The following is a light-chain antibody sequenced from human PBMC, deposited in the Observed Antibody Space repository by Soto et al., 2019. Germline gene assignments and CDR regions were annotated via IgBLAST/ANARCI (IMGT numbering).Light chain of an antibody. CDR1: SSDVGGYNY. J-gene: IGLJ1*01. CDR3: CSYAGSYTHYV. CDR2: AVT. V-gene: IGLV2-11*01. Sequence: QSALTQPRSGSGSPGQSVTISCTGTSSDVGGYNYVSWYQQYPGKAPKVMIYAVTRRPSGVPDRISGSKSGKTASLTISGLQAEDEADYYCCSYAGSYTHYVFGTGTKVTVL.